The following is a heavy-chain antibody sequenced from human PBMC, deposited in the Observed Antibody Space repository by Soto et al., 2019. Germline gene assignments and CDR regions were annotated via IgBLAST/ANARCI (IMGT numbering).Heavy chain of an antibody. V-gene: IGHV1-2*04. CDR1: GYKFTEHY. D-gene: IGHD3-9*01. Sequence: QVVLVQSGAEVKKPGDSVKVSCKSSGYKFTEHYIHWVRQAPGQGPEWMGWVNPKRGDAVYAQKLQGWLTRTRDTATTTAYLEVTRLKPDDTAVYCCARDPGLPGRYWYFDLWGRGTLVTVSS. J-gene: IGHJ2*01. CDR3: ARDPGLPGRYWYFDL. CDR2: VNPKRGDA.